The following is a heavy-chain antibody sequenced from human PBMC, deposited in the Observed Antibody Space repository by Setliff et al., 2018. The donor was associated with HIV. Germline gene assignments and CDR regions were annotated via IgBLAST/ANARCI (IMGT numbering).Heavy chain of an antibody. V-gene: IGHV4-39*01. CDR3: ARGLTSVAG. CDR2: IYAGGST. J-gene: IGHJ4*02. Sequence: SETLSLTCTVSDGSVSSSSYYWAWIRQSPGKGLEWIGSIYAGGSTYYQPSLKSRVTISLDTSKNQFSLKLSSVTAADTAVYYCARGLTSVAGWGQGTLVTVSS. D-gene: IGHD6-19*01. CDR1: DGSVSSSSYY.